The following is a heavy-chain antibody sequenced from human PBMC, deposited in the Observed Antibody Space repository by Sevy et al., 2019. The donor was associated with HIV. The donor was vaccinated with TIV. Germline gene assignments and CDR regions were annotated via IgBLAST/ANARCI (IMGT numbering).Heavy chain of an antibody. CDR1: GGTFSSYA. CDR2: IIPIFGTA. V-gene: IGHV1-69*13. D-gene: IGHD3-22*01. J-gene: IGHJ5*02. Sequence: ASVKVSCKASGGTFSSYAISWVRQAPGQGLEWMGGIIPIFGTANYAQKFQGRVTITADESTSTAYMELSSLRSEDTAVYYCARGGTVVINPYNWFDPWGQGTLVTVSS. CDR3: ARGGTVVINPYNWFDP.